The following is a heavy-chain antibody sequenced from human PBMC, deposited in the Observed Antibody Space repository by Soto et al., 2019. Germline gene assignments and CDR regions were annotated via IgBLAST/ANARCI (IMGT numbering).Heavy chain of an antibody. D-gene: IGHD2-21*02. CDR3: GRDTHPYCRGDCKYYFGMDV. Sequence: ASVKVSCKASGYTFSGYYMHWVRQAPGQGLEWMGWINPNSGGTNYAQKFQGWVTMTRDTSISTAYMELSRLRSDDTAVYYCGRDTHPYCRGDCKYYFGMDVCGQGTTVAVYS. CDR2: INPNSGGT. CDR1: GYTFSGYY. J-gene: IGHJ6*02. V-gene: IGHV1-2*04.